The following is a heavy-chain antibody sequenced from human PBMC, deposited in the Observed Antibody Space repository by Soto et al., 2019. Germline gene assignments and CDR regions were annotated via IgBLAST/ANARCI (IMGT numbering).Heavy chain of an antibody. V-gene: IGHV3-23*01. CDR1: GFTFNTYA. J-gene: IGHJ6*02. D-gene: IGHD4-17*01. CDR3: SKDRAVSIYLGMDV. Sequence: EVQLLESGGGLVQPGGSLRLSCAASGFTFNTYAMNWVRQAPGKGLEWVSAISGSGRNTYYADSVKGRFTISRDNSKNTRHLQMNGLRAEDTAVYYCSKDRAVSIYLGMDVWGQGTTVTVSS. CDR2: ISGSGRNT.